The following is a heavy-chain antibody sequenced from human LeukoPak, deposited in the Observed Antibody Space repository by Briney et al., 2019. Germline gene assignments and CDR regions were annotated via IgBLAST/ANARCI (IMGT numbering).Heavy chain of an antibody. V-gene: IGHV3-74*01. J-gene: IGHJ4*02. CDR3: ARGGTATVTTAYGY. Sequence: GGSLRLSCAASGFTFSSYWMHWVRQAPGKGLVWVSRINSDGSSTSYADSVKGRFTISRDNAKNTLYLQMNSLRAEDTAVYYCARGGTATVTTAYGYWGQVTLVTVSS. CDR2: INSDGSST. CDR1: GFTFSSYW. D-gene: IGHD4-17*01.